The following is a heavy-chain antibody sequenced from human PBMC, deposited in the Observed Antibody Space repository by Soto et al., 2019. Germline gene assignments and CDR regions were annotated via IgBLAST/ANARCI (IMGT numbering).Heavy chain of an antibody. Sequence: PSETLSLTCTVSGGSVSSGSYYWSWIRQPPGKGLEWIGYIYYSGSTNYNPSLKSRVTISVDTSKNQFSLKLSSVTAADTAVYYXARGYISGWDPLFDFDYWGQGTLVTVSS. D-gene: IGHD6-19*01. CDR1: GGSVSSGSYY. CDR3: ARGYISGWDPLFDFDY. CDR2: IYYSGST. J-gene: IGHJ4*02. V-gene: IGHV4-61*01.